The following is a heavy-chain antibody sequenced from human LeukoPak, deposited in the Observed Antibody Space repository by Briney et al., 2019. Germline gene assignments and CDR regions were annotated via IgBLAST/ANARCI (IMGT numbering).Heavy chain of an antibody. D-gene: IGHD6-13*01. V-gene: IGHV1-18*01. CDR2: RSAYNGNT. CDR3: ARDHSSSCQLFDY. CDR1: GYTFTSYD. J-gene: IGHJ4*02. Sequence: ASVKVSCKASGYTFTSYDINWLRQATGQGLEWMGWRSAYNGNTKYAQTLQGRVTMTTDTSTSTAYMELRSLRSDDTAVYYCARDHSSSCQLFDYWGQGTLVTVSS.